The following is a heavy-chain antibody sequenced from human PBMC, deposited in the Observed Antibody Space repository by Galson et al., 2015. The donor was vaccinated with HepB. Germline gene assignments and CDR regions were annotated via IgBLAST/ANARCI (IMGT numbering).Heavy chain of an antibody. CDR3: AREKNPAPAAPRYWFDP. J-gene: IGHJ5*02. CDR1: GYTFTSYY. Sequence: SVKVSCKASGYTFTSYYMHWVRQAPGQGLEWMGIINPSGGSTSYAQKFQGRVTMTRDTSTSTVYMELSSLRSEDTAVYYCAREKNPAPAAPRYWFDPWGQGTLVTASS. V-gene: IGHV1-46*01. CDR2: INPSGGST. D-gene: IGHD2-2*01.